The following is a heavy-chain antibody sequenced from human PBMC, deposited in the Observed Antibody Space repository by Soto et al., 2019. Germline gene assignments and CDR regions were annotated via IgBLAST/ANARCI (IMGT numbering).Heavy chain of an antibody. Sequence: GGSLRLSCAASGFTFSSYAMSWVRQAPGKGLEWVSAISGSGGSTYYADSVKGRFTISRDNSKNTLYLQMNSLRAEDTAVYYCAKVRVSSCSIYSYYGMDLWGQGTTVTV. J-gene: IGHJ6*02. CDR2: ISGSGGST. CDR1: GFTFSSYA. V-gene: IGHV3-23*01. CDR3: AKVRVSSCSIYSYYGMDL. D-gene: IGHD6-13*01.